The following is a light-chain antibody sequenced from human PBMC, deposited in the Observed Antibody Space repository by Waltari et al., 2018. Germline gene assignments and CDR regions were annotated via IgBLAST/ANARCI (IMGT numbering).Light chain of an antibody. V-gene: IGKV1-5*01. CDR1: EAINKW. Sequence: DTQLSQFPSTLAASVGDRVTITCRAREAINKWLAWYQQKPGKAPKVLIYDASTLQSGVPSRFSGSGSGTEFTLTIDSLQPDDFATYYCQQHDNLPLTFGGGTKVEIK. CDR3: QQHDNLPLT. J-gene: IGKJ4*01. CDR2: DAS.